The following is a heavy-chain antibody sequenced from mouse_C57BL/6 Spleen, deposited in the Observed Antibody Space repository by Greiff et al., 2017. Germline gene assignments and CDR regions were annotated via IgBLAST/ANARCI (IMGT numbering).Heavy chain of an antibody. CDR3: ARRAYYSNVNWYFDV. Sequence: VQLQQSGPELVKPGASVKISCKASGYTFTDYYMNWVKQSHGKSLEWIGDINPNNGGTSYNQKFKGKATLTVDKSSSTAYMELRSLTSEDSAVYYCARRAYYSNVNWYFDVWGTGTTVTVSS. V-gene: IGHV1-26*01. D-gene: IGHD2-5*01. J-gene: IGHJ1*03. CDR2: INPNNGGT. CDR1: GYTFTDYY.